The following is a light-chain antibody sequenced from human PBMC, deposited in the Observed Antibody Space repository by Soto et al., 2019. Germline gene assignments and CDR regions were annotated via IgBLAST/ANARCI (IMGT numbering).Light chain of an antibody. J-gene: IGLJ2*01. CDR3: SSYTTIKTVI. V-gene: IGLV2-14*01. CDR1: SSDVGAYNY. Sequence: QYVLAQPASVSGSPGQSITISWTGTSSDVGAYNYVSWYHQHHPGKAPELIIYDVTDRPSGVSTRFSGSKSGNTASLTISGLQAEDEGDYYCSSYTTIKTVIFGGGTKLTVL. CDR2: DVT.